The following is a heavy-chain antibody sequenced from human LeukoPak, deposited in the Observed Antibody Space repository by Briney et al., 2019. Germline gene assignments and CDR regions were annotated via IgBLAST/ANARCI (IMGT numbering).Heavy chain of an antibody. CDR2: INHGGNT. V-gene: IGHV4-34*01. D-gene: IGHD5-12*01. CDR1: GGSFNKYY. J-gene: IGHJ4*02. CDR3: ARPSAIVATIDN. Sequence: SETLSLTCAVYGGSFNKYYWSWIRQPPGKGLQWIGEINHGGNTNYNAALKSRVTISVDTSKNQFSLKLSSVTAADTAVYYCARPSAIVATIDNWGQGTLVTVSS.